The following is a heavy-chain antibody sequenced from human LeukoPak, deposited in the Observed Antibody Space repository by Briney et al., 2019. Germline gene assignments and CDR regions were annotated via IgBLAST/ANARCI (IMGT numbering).Heavy chain of an antibody. V-gene: IGHV3-23*01. Sequence: PGGSLRLSCEASGFTFSSYAMSWVRQAPGKGLEWVSAISGSGYSTYYADSVKGRFTISRDNSKNSLYLQMNNLRAEDTAVYFCARVNYYASGSDSLDDYSYSGMDVWRQGPTVTVSS. CDR2: ISGSGYST. J-gene: IGHJ6*02. D-gene: IGHD3-10*01. CDR3: ARVNYYASGSDSLDDYSYSGMDV. CDR1: GFTFSSYA.